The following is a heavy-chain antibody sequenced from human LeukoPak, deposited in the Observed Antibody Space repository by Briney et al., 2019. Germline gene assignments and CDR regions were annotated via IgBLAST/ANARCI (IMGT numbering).Heavy chain of an antibody. CDR3: ARGYSSSNYYYYYYMDV. J-gene: IGHJ6*03. D-gene: IGHD6-6*01. CDR1: GGTFSSYA. CDR2: IIPIFGTA. Sequence: ASVKVSCKASGGTFSSYAISWVRQAPGQGLEWMGGIIPIFGTANYAQKFQGRVTITTDESTSTAYMELSSLRSEDTAVYYCARGYSSSNYYYYYYMDVWGKGTTVTVS. V-gene: IGHV1-69*05.